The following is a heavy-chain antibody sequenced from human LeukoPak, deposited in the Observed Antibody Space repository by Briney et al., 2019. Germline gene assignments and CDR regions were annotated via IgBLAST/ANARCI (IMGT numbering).Heavy chain of an antibody. V-gene: IGHV3-23*01. Sequence: GGSLRLSCAASGFTFSSYAMSWVRQAPGKGLEWVSAISGSGGSTYYADSVKGRFTISRDNSKNTLYLQMNSQRAEDTAVYYCAKGWPSSSWYMWYFDLWGRGTLVTVSS. J-gene: IGHJ2*01. D-gene: IGHD6-13*01. CDR3: AKGWPSSSWYMWYFDL. CDR2: ISGSGGST. CDR1: GFTFSSYA.